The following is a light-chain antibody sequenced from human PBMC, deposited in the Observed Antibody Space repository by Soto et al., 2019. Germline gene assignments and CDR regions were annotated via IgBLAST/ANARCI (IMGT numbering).Light chain of an antibody. Sequence: EIVMTQSPATLSVSPGERATLSCRASQNVNNNLAWYQQKPGQSPRLVIYGASTRATGIPARFSGSGSGTEFTLTISSLQSEDFAVYYCQQYNNWPLTFGGGTRVEI. J-gene: IGKJ4*01. CDR2: GAS. CDR3: QQYNNWPLT. CDR1: QNVNNN. V-gene: IGKV3-15*01.